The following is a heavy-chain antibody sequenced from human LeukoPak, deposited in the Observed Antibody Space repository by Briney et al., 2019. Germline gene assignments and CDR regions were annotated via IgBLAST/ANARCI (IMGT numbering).Heavy chain of an antibody. J-gene: IGHJ4*02. D-gene: IGHD4-23*01. CDR2: ISPDGSTT. Sequence: GGSLRLSCAASGFTFSRYWMHWVRQAPGKGLMWVSRISPDGSTTLYADSVKGRFTISRDNAKNTLYLQMNSLRAEDTAVYYCARPLGTVVTPLDYWGQGTLVTVSS. CDR3: ARPLGTVVTPLDY. V-gene: IGHV3-74*03. CDR1: GFTFSRYW.